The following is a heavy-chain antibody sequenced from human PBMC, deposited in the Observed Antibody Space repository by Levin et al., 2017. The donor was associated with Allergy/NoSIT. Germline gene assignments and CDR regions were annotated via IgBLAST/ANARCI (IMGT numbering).Heavy chain of an antibody. CDR2: ISSDGSNK. V-gene: IGHV3-30*04. Sequence: SGGSLRLSCAASGFTFNTYAMHWVRQAPGKGLEWVAVISSDGSNKYYADSVKGRFTISRDNSKNTLYLQMNSLRAEDTAVYYCARGIVVIPPATLSPIDYWGQGTLVTVSS. D-gene: IGHD2-2*01. CDR1: GFTFNTYA. J-gene: IGHJ4*02. CDR3: ARGIVVIPPATLSPIDY.